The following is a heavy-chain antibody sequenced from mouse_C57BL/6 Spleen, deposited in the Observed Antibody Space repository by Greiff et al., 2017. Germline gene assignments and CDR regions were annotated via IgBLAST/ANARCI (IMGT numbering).Heavy chain of an antibody. CDR3: AREEDGHYFDY. CDR2: IYPGDGDT. Sequence: QVQLQQSGAELVKPGASVKISCKASGYAFSSYWMNWVKQRPGKGLEWIGQIYPGDGDTNYNGKFKGKATLTADKSSSTAYMQLSSLTSEDSAVYFCAREEDGHYFDYWGQGTTLTVSS. D-gene: IGHD1-1*01. V-gene: IGHV1-80*01. J-gene: IGHJ2*01. CDR1: GYAFSSYW.